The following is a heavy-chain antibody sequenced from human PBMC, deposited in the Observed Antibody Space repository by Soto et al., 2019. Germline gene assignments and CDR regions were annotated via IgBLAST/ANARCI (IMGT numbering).Heavy chain of an antibody. CDR3: ARRLDDYGLYYFDY. D-gene: IGHD4-17*01. CDR1: GGSISSGGYY. CDR2: IYYSGST. Sequence: PSETLSLTCTVSGGSISSGGYYWSWIRQHPGKGLEWIGYIYYSGSTYYNPSLKSRVTISVDTSKNQFSLKLSSVTAADTAVYYCARRLDDYGLYYFDYWGQGTLVTVSS. V-gene: IGHV4-31*03. J-gene: IGHJ4*02.